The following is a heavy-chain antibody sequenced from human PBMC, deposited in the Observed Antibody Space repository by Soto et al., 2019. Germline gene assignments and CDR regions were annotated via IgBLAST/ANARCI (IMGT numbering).Heavy chain of an antibody. CDR1: GFTFSDYY. D-gene: IGHD6-19*01. J-gene: IGHJ6*02. Sequence: QVQLVESGGGLVKPGGSLRLSCAASGFTFSDYYMSWIRQAPGKGLEWVSYISSSSSYTNYADSVKGRFTISRDNAKNSLYLQMTSLRAEDTAVDYCARSSGWTYYYYGMDVWGQGTTVTVSS. V-gene: IGHV3-11*06. CDR3: ARSSGWTYYYYGMDV. CDR2: ISSSSSYT.